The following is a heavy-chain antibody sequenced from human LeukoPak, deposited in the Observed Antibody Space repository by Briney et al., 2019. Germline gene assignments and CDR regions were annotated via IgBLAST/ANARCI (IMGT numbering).Heavy chain of an antibody. Sequence: SETLSLTCTVSGGSISHYYWSWIRQPAGKGLEWIGLIYTSGITKYNPSLNSRVTMSVDTSKNQFSLRLSSVTAADTAVYYCARDGCGSTSCPDAFDIWGQGTVVTVSS. V-gene: IGHV4-4*07. CDR2: IYTSGIT. CDR3: ARDGCGSTSCPDAFDI. J-gene: IGHJ3*02. D-gene: IGHD2-2*01. CDR1: GGSISHYY.